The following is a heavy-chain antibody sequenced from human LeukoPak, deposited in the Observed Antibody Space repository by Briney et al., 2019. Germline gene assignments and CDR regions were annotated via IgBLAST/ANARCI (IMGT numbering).Heavy chain of an antibody. Sequence: PGGSLRLSCAASGFTISSYSMNWVRQAPGKGLEWIGYISYSGSTYYNPSLKSRVTISVDTSKNQFFLKLSSVTAADAAVYYCARRVPVVTRWFDPWGQGTLVTVSS. V-gene: IGHV4-59*06. CDR3: ARRVPVVTRWFDP. CDR2: ISYSGST. CDR1: GFTISSYS. J-gene: IGHJ5*02. D-gene: IGHD2-2*01.